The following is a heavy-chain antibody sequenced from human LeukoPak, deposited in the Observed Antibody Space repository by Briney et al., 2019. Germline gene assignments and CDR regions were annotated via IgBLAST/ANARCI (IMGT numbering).Heavy chain of an antibody. Sequence: SETLSLTCADYGASLSDYYWSWIRQPPGKGLEWIGEIDHIGVTKYNPSLKGRVTISRDTSKNQFSLDLTSGTAADKAVYYFPTTSQFGSYNWFDPWGQGTLVTVS. CDR3: PTTSQFGSYNWFDP. V-gene: IGHV4-34*01. CDR2: IDHIGVT. D-gene: IGHD3-10*01. J-gene: IGHJ5*02. CDR1: GASLSDYY.